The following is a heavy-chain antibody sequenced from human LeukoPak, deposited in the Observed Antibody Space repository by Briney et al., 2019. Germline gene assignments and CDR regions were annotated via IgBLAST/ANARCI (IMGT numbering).Heavy chain of an antibody. D-gene: IGHD5-12*01. CDR2: IYYSGST. J-gene: IGHJ4*02. CDR3: ARVDIVATTLDY. V-gene: IGHV4-39*07. Sequence: SETLSLTCTVSAGSISSSSYYWGWIRQPPGKGLEWIGSIYYSGSTYYNPSLKTRVTITVEPAKNQFSLKLSSVTAADTAVYYCARVDIVATTLDYWGQGTLVTVSS. CDR1: AGSISSSSYY.